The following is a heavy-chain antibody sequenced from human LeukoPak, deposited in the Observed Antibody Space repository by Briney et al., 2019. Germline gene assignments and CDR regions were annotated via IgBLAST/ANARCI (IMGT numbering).Heavy chain of an antibody. V-gene: IGHV3-15*01. D-gene: IGHD3-22*01. Sequence: GGSLRLSCEASGLIFSNVWMSWVRQAPGKGLEWVGRIKSKSDGGTTDLAAPVKGRFTISRDDSKSTVYLQMNSLKSEDTAVFYCTTDPFNYYDNDDYFNSWGQGTLVTVSS. CDR1: GLIFSNVW. J-gene: IGHJ4*02. CDR2: IKSKSDGGTT. CDR3: TTDPFNYYDNDDYFNS.